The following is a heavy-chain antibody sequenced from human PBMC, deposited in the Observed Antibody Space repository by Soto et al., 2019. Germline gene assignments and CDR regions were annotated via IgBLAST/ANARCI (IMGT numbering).Heavy chain of an antibody. CDR2: INPNSGDT. Sequence: ASVKVSCKASGYTFTGYYIQWVRQAPGQGLQWMGWINPNSGDTKYAQKFQDWVTMTRDTSITTAYMEVSSLRSDDTAMYYCARGRYTTGPVDYWGQGTLVTVSS. CDR3: ARGRYTTGPVDY. V-gene: IGHV1-2*04. CDR1: GYTFTGYY. D-gene: IGHD2-2*02. J-gene: IGHJ4*02.